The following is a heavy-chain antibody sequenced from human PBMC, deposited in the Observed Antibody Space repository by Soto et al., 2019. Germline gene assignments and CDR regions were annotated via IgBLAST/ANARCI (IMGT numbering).Heavy chain of an antibody. V-gene: IGHV4-61*01. CDR1: GGSVSSGSYY. J-gene: IGHJ3*02. D-gene: IGHD2-15*01. CDR2: IYYSGST. Sequence: QVQLQESGPGLVKPSETLSLTCTVSGGSVSSGSYYWSWIRQPPGTGLEWIGYIYYSGSTNYNPSLKRRVTISAVTSKNQFSLKLSSVTAADTAVYYCARVVGCSGGSCYVIVYAFEIWGRGTMVTVSS. CDR3: ARVVGCSGGSCYVIVYAFEI.